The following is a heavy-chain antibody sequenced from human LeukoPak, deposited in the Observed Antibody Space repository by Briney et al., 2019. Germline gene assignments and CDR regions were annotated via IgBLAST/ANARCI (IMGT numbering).Heavy chain of an antibody. V-gene: IGHV3-33*01. J-gene: IGHJ6*02. CDR2: IWYDGTDK. Sequence: ERSLRLSCAASGFTFSDYGMHWVRQAPGKGLEWVAVIWYDGTDKYYADSVKGRFTISRDNSKNTLYLEMNTLRAEDTAVYYCARALYSGRWYGMDVWGQGTTVTVSS. CDR1: GFTFSDYG. D-gene: IGHD6-13*01. CDR3: ARALYSGRWYGMDV.